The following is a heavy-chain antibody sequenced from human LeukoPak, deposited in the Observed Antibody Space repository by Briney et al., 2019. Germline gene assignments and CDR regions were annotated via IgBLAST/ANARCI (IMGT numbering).Heavy chain of an antibody. J-gene: IGHJ4*02. CDR1: GGSFIGYY. CDR2: INHSGGA. CDR3: ARVPLRFLEPFDY. D-gene: IGHD3-3*01. Sequence: SETLSLTCAVYGGSFIGYYWSWIRQPPGKGLEWIGEINHSGGANYNPSLKSRVTISADTSKSQFSLKLGSVTAADTAVYYCARVPLRFLEPFDYWGQETLVTVSP. V-gene: IGHV4-34*01.